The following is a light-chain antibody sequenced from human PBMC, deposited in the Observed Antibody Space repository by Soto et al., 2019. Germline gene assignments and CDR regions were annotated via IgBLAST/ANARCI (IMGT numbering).Light chain of an antibody. CDR3: QQYLSYPIT. CDR2: KAS. V-gene: IGKV1-5*03. J-gene: IGKJ5*01. CDR1: QSLSSW. Sequence: DIQMTQSPSTLSASVGDRVTITCRASQSLSSWLAWYQRKPAKAPKSLIYKASSLESGVPSKFSGSGSGTEFTLTISSLQPDDFATYYCQQYLSYPITFGQGTRLEIK.